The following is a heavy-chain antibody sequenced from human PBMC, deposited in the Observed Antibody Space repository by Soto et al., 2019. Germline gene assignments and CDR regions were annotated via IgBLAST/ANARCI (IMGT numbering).Heavy chain of an antibody. CDR1: GFTFSSYA. D-gene: IGHD3-22*01. CDR3: AXGPMDYYDSSGYTRGLH. CDR2: ISGSGGST. J-gene: IGHJ1*01. Sequence: GGSLRLSCAASGFTFSSYAMSWVRQAPGKGLEWVSAISGSGGSTYYADSVKGRFTISRDNSKNTLYLQMNSLRAEDTAVYYCAXGPMDYYDSSGYTRGLHWGPGTLVTVSS. V-gene: IGHV3-23*01.